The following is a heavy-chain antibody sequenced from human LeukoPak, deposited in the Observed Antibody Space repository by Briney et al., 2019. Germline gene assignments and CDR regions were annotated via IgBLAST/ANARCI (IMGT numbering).Heavy chain of an antibody. CDR3: ARDRGLWSGYSSYSECFQH. CDR2: ISSSGSTI. J-gene: IGHJ1*01. CDR1: GFTFSDYY. V-gene: IGHV3-11*04. D-gene: IGHD3-3*01. Sequence: PGGSLRLSCAASGFTFSDYYMSWIRQAPGKGLEWVSYISSSGSTIYYADSVKGRFTISRDNAKNSLYLQMNSLRAEDTAVYYCARDRGLWSGYSSYSECFQHWGQGTLVTVSS.